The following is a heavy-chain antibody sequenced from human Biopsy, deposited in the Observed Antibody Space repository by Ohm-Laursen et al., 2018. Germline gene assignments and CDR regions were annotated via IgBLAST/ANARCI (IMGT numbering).Heavy chain of an antibody. CDR2: INPKSGAT. D-gene: IGHD2-2*01. V-gene: IGHV1-2*02. CDR1: GYTFTAFS. Sequence: SVKVSCNPSGYTFTAFSVHWLRQAPGQGLEWMGWINPKSGATDYPQNFQGRVSMTRDTSISTAYMDLSRLRSDDTAVYYCARGRRHCSGTCSRWYFDLWGRGTLVTVSS. J-gene: IGHJ2*01. CDR3: ARGRRHCSGTCSRWYFDL.